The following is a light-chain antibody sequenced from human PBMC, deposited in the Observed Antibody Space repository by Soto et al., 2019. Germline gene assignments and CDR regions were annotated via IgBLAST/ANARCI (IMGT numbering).Light chain of an antibody. V-gene: IGLV1-44*01. Sequence: QSVLSQPPSASGTPGQTVTISCSGSNSNTGSNAVDWYQQLPGTAPKLLIYRNNQRPSGVPDRFSCSKSGTSASLAISGLQSEDEADYYCESWDGSLNRGLFGGGTKLTVL. CDR3: ESWDGSLNRGL. J-gene: IGLJ2*01. CDR2: RNN. CDR1: NSNTGSNA.